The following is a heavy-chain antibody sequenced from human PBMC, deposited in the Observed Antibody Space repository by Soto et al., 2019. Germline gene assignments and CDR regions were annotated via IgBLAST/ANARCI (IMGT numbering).Heavy chain of an antibody. CDR1: GFSFSSYW. V-gene: IGHV3-7*04. CDR3: ARGWGSGSCFDY. Sequence: EVQLVESGGGLVQPGGSLRLSCVASGFSFSSYWMSWVRQAPGKGLEWVANINQEGSKVYYVDSVKGRFTISRDNAKNSLYLQMNSLRPEDTAVYYCARGWGSGSCFDYWGQGALVTVSS. CDR2: INQEGSKV. J-gene: IGHJ4*02. D-gene: IGHD3-10*01.